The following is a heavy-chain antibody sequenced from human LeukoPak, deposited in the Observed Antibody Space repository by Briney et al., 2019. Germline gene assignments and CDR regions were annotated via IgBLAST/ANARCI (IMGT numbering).Heavy chain of an antibody. Sequence: SETLSLTCTVSGGSISSSSYYWGWIRQPPGKGLEWIGSIYYSGSTYYNPSLKSRVTISVDTSKNQFSLKLSSVTAADTAVYYCAREGNDYVAFDIWGQGTMVTVSS. CDR2: IYYSGST. J-gene: IGHJ3*02. CDR1: GGSISSSSYY. D-gene: IGHD4-17*01. CDR3: AREGNDYVAFDI. V-gene: IGHV4-39*07.